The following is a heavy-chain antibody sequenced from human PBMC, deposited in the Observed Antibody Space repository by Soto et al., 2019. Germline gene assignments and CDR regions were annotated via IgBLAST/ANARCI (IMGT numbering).Heavy chain of an antibody. CDR2: FDPEDGET. CDR1: GYTLTELS. CDR3: ATGPRLVVAAKDPNYYYYSYMDV. Sequence: ASVKVSCKVSGYTLTELSMHWVRQAPGEGLEWMGGFDPEDGETIYAQKFQGRVTMTEDTSTDTAYMELSSLRSEDTAVYYCATGPRLVVAAKDPNYYYYSYMDVWGKGTTVTVS. J-gene: IGHJ6*03. D-gene: IGHD2-15*01. V-gene: IGHV1-24*01.